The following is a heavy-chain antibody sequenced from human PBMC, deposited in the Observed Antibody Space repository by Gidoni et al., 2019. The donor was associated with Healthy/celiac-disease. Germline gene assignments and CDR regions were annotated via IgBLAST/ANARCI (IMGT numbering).Heavy chain of an antibody. J-gene: IGHJ5*02. CDR3: ARFAHSSGWLLTNWFDP. D-gene: IGHD6-19*01. V-gene: IGHV4-39*01. CDR2: IYYSGST. CDR1: GGSISSSSYY. Sequence: QLQLQESGPGLVKPSETLSLTCTVSGGSISSSSYYWGWLRQPPGKGLEWIGSIYYSGSTYYNPSLKSRVTISVDTSKNQFSLKLSSVTAADTAVYYCARFAHSSGWLLTNWFDPWGQGTLVTVSS.